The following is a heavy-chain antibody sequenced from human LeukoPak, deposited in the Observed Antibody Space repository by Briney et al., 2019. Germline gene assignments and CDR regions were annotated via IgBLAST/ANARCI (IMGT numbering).Heavy chain of an antibody. D-gene: IGHD3-16*01. CDR3: ARVYDYVWGPYGMDV. CDR1: GFTFSSYA. Sequence: GGSLRLSCAASGFTFSSYAMTWVRQAPGKGLEWVSYITRSSGTIHYADSVKGRFTISRDNAKNSLYLQMNSLRAEDTAVYYCARVYDYVWGPYGMDVWGQGTTVTVSS. J-gene: IGHJ6*02. CDR2: ITRSSGTI. V-gene: IGHV3-48*01.